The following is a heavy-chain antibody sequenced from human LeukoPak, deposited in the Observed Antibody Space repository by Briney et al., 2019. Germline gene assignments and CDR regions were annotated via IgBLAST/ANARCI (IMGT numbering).Heavy chain of an antibody. CDR2: IRCKGYRETT. V-gene: IGHV3-49*04. J-gene: IGHJ4*02. CDR1: EFTFGDYA. CDR3: TTVYDTSAYYHSGVDF. Sequence: TLRLSCTASEFTFGDYAMSWVRQAPGRGLEWVGFIRCKGYRETTEYAASVKGRFTVSRDDSKSIAYLQTNSLKTEATAVYYCTTVYDTSAYYHSGVDFWGQGTLVTVSS. D-gene: IGHD3-22*01.